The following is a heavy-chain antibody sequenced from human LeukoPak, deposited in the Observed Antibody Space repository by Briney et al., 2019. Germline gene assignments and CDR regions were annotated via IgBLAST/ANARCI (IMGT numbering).Heavy chain of an antibody. D-gene: IGHD3-10*01. CDR3: ARQVITMVRGADHAYDY. Sequence: GSLRLSCAASGFTFSSYGMHWVRQAPGKGLEGVAVIWYDGSNKYYADSVKGRFTISRDNSKNTLYLQMNSLRAEDTAVYYCARQVITMVRGADHAYDYWGQGTLVTVSS. J-gene: IGHJ4*02. V-gene: IGHV3-33*01. CDR2: IWYDGSNK. CDR1: GFTFSSYG.